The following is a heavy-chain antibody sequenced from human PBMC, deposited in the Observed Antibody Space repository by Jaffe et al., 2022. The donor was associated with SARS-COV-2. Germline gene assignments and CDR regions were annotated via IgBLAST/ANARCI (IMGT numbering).Heavy chain of an antibody. V-gene: IGHV3-11*05. D-gene: IGHD3-16*01. J-gene: IGHJ4*02. CDR2: ISDSGRDT. CDR3: GRGHWGLDY. Sequence: QVQLVESGGGLVKPGGSLRLSCVASGFSLSAHYMTWIRQAPGKGLEWVSYISDSGRDTTYADSVKGRFTTSRDNGQNSLYLQMNSLRAEDTAVYYCGRGHWGLDYLGQGTLVTVSS. CDR1: GFSLSAHY.